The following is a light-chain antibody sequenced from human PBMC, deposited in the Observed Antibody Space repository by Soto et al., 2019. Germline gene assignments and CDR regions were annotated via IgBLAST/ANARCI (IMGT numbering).Light chain of an antibody. V-gene: IGKV3-15*01. J-gene: IGKJ5*01. Sequence: EIVLTQSPATLSVSPGERATLSCRASQSIRDNLAWYQQEPGQTPRLLISDASTRATTIPARFSGSGSGTEFTLTINRLQSEDFAVYYCQHYHDWRITFGQGTRLEIK. CDR1: QSIRDN. CDR2: DAS. CDR3: QHYHDWRIT.